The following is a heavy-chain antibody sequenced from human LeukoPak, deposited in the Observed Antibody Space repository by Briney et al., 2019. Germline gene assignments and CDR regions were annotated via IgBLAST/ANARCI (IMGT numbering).Heavy chain of an antibody. CDR1: GFTFSNYA. D-gene: IGHD6-19*01. CDR2: ISGSGGST. CDR3: AREQWLENDAFDI. V-gene: IGHV3-23*01. Sequence: GGSLRLSCAASGFTFSNYAMTWVRQAPGKGLEWVSGISGSGGSTYYADSVKGRFTISRDNSKNTLYLQMNSLRAEDTAVYYCAREQWLENDAFDIWGQGTMVTVSS. J-gene: IGHJ3*02.